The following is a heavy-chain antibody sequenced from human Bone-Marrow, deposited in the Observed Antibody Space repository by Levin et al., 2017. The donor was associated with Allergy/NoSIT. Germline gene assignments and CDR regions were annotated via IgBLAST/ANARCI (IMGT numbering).Heavy chain of an antibody. V-gene: IGHV3-11*01. Sequence: GGSLRLSCAASGFTFSDYYMSWIRQAPGKGLEWVSDISSSGTTIYYADSVKGRFTISRDNAKNSLYMQVNSLRAEDTAVYYCARSFWNGKYGMDVWGQGTTVTVSS. CDR2: ISSSGTTI. CDR1: GFTFSDYY. CDR3: ARSFWNGKYGMDV. J-gene: IGHJ6*01. D-gene: IGHD3-3*01.